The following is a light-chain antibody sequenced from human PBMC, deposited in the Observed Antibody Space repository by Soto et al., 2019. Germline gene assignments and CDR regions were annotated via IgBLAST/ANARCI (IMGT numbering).Light chain of an antibody. CDR1: QSVTSNY. CDR3: QQYTDWPLT. CDR2: GVS. J-gene: IGKJ1*01. V-gene: IGKV3-20*01. Sequence: EVVMTQSPATLSVSPGERATLSCRASQSVTSNYLAWYQQKPGLAPRLLIYGVSSRATGVPDRFSGSGSGTDFTLTISRLEPEDFAVYYCQQYTDWPLTFGQGTKVEVK.